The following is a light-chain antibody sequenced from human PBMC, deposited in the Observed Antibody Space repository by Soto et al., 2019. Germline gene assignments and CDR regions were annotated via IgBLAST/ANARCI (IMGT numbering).Light chain of an antibody. V-gene: IGLV2-14*01. CDR1: SSDIGNFNY. CDR3: SSYVVSYSWV. Sequence: QSALTQPASVSGSPGQSITISCTGTSSDIGNFNYVSWYQQHPGKVPKLIIYEVTNRPSGVSDRFSASKSGNTASLTVSGLQAEDEADYYCSSYVVSYSWVFGGGTKVTVL. CDR2: EVT. J-gene: IGLJ3*02.